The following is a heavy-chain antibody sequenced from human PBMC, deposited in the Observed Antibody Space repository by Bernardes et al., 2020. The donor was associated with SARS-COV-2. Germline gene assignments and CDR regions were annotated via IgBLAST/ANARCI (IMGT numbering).Heavy chain of an antibody. D-gene: IGHD4-17*01. V-gene: IGHV4-34*01. CDR1: GGSFSGYY. CDR2: INDSGSS. J-gene: IGHJ6*02. CDR3: ARFFKSGDYSLFYYYAMDV. Sequence: SETLSLTCAVYGGSFSGYYWSWLRQPPGKGLEWIGRINDSGSSNYNPSLKSRVTISLDTSKNQFSLKMTSVTAADTAVYYCARFFKSGDYSLFYYYAMDVWGQGTTV.